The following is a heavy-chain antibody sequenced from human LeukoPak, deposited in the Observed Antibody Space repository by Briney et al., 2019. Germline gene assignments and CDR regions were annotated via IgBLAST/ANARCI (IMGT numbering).Heavy chain of an antibody. CDR2: ISGSGDST. CDR1: GFTFSSYA. D-gene: IGHD1-1*01. J-gene: IGHJ4*02. V-gene: IGHV3-23*01. CDR3: AKSHASIWNVYDY. Sequence: GGSLRLSCAASGFTFSSYAVSWVRLPPGKGLEWVSAISGSGDSTYYADSVKGRFTISRDNSKNTLFLQMNSLRAEDTAVYYCAKSHASIWNVYDYWGQGTLVTVSS.